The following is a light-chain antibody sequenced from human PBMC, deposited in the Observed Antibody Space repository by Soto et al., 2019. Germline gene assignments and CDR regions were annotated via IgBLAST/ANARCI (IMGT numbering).Light chain of an antibody. CDR2: GAS. CDR3: HQYGSSPLT. J-gene: IGKJ4*01. V-gene: IGKV3-20*01. CDR1: QSVSSSY. Sequence: EIVLTQSPGTLSLSPGERATLSCRASQSVSSSYLAWYQQKPGQAPRLLIYGASSRATGIPDRFSGSGSGTDFNLTVNRLEPEDFAVYYCHQYGSSPLTFGGGTKVEIK.